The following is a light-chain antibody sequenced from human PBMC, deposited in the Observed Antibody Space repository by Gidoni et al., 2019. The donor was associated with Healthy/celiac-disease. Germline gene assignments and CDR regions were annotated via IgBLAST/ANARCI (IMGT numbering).Light chain of an antibody. V-gene: IGKV4-1*01. CDR2: WAS. J-gene: IGKJ3*01. Sequence: ILMTHSPDSLPVSLGERATINCKSSQSVLYSSNNKNYLAWYQQKPGQPPKLLIYWASTRESGVPDRFSGSGSGTDFTLTISSLQAEDVAVYYCQQYYSTPFTFGPGTKVDIK. CDR3: QQYYSTPFT. CDR1: QSVLYSSNNKNY.